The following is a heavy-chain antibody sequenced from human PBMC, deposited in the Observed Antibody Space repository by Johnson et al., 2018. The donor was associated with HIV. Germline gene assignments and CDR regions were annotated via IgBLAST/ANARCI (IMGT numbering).Heavy chain of an antibody. CDR1: GFTVSSNY. J-gene: IGHJ3*02. D-gene: IGHD3-22*01. Sequence: VQLVESGGGLVQPGGSLRLSCAASGFTVSSNYMSWVRQAPGKGLEWVSVIYSGGSTYYADSVKGRFTISRDNSKNTLYLQINSLRAEDTAVYYCARASSGYYSDAFDIWGQGTMVTVSS. V-gene: IGHV3-66*02. CDR3: ARASSGYYSDAFDI. CDR2: IYSGGST.